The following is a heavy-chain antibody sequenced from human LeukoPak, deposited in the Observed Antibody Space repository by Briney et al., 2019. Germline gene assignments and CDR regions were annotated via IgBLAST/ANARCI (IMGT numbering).Heavy chain of an antibody. J-gene: IGHJ6*02. Sequence: PGGSLRPSCSASGFTFSNYWMTWVRQAPGKGLVWVASIKEDGSEKYYVDSVKGRFTISRDNAEKTLYLQVNSLRAEDTAVYYCTRCHYGMDVWGQGTTVIVSS. CDR2: IKEDGSEK. V-gene: IGHV3-7*01. CDR1: GFTFSNYW. CDR3: TRCHYGMDV.